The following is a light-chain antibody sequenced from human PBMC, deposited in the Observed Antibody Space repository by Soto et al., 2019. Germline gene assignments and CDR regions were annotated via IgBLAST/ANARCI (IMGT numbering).Light chain of an antibody. Sequence: IQMTQSPLSLSASVVDRVIITCRASRDIGNDLGWYQQKPGKAPKLLIFAASTLHSGVPSRFSGSGSGTFFTLTISSLHPEDFATDFCLQDYNLPRTFGQG. CDR3: LQDYNLPRT. CDR1: RDIGND. V-gene: IGKV1-6*01. CDR2: AAS. J-gene: IGKJ1*01.